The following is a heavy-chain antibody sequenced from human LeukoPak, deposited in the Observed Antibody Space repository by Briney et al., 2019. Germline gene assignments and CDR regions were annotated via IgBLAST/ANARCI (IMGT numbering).Heavy chain of an antibody. V-gene: IGHV3-48*04. CDR1: GFTFSSDT. Sequence: GGSLRLSCAASGFTFSSDTMNWVRQAPGKGLEWVSYISGSGTTIYYADSVKGRFTISRDNAKNSLFLQMNSLRAEDTAVYYCARDRSTVTTWVDYWGQGTLVTVSS. D-gene: IGHD4-17*01. J-gene: IGHJ4*02. CDR3: ARDRSTVTTWVDY. CDR2: ISGSGTTI.